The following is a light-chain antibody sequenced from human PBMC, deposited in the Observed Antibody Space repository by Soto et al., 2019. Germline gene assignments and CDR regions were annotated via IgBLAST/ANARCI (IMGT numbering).Light chain of an antibody. CDR2: AIS. CDR1: QSVNRY. Sequence: DIPMTQSPSSLSASVGDRVTITCRASQSVNRYLNWYQQKEGQAPKLLIYAISILESGVPSRFSASGSGTDFTLTINSLQPEDFATYYCQQSYSNPRTFGQGTRLEVK. V-gene: IGKV1-39*01. CDR3: QQSYSNPRT. J-gene: IGKJ1*01.